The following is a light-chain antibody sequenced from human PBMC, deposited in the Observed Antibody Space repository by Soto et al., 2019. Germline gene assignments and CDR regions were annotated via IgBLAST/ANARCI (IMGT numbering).Light chain of an antibody. CDR1: QGISNY. Sequence: DIPMTQSPSSLSASVGDRVTITCRASQGISNYLAGYQQKPGKVPKLLIYAASTLQSGVPSRFSGSGSGTDFTLTISSRQPEDVATYYCQKYNSAAATFGQGTKVEIK. V-gene: IGKV1-27*01. J-gene: IGKJ1*01. CDR3: QKYNSAAAT. CDR2: AAS.